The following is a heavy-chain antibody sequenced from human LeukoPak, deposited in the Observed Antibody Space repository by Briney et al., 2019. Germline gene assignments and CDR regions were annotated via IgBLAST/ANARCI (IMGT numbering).Heavy chain of an antibody. V-gene: IGHV4-39*01. CDR3: ARREYYDFWSGYGGNLP. CDR1: GGSISSSSYY. J-gene: IGHJ4*02. CDR2: IYYSGST. D-gene: IGHD3-3*01. Sequence: SETLSLTCTVSGGSISSSSYYWGWIRQPPGKGLEWIGSIYYSGSTYYNPSLKSRVTISVDTSKNQFSLKLSSVTAADTAVYYCARREYYDFWSGYGGNLPWGQGTLVTDSS.